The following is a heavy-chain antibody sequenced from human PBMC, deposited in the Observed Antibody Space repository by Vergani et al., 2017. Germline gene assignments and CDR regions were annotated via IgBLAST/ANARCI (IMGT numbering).Heavy chain of an antibody. CDR3: ARRADSETSYDVLTGYYRRIYYYAMDV. CDR1: GSSITSSSYF. CDR2: IDRTGRT. D-gene: IGHD3-9*01. V-gene: IGHV4-39*07. J-gene: IGHJ6*02. Sequence: QLHLQESGPGLVKPSETLSLTCTVSGSSITSSSYFWGWIRQSPGKGLEWLGTIDRTGRTHLSPSLKSRLTISVDTTKNQFSLRLTSATAADTAVYFCARRADSETSYDVLTGYYRRIYYYAMDVWGQGTTVTVSS.